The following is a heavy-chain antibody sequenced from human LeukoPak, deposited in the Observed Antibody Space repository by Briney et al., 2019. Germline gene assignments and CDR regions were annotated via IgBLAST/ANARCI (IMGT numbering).Heavy chain of an antibody. Sequence: GGSLRLSCAASGFTFSSYSMNWVRQAPGKGLEWVANIKKDGSEKYYVDSVKGRFTISRDNAKTSLYLQMNSLRAEDTAVYYCARHLSGVTGYTYGRGIDYWGQGTLVTVSS. J-gene: IGHJ4*02. CDR2: IKKDGSEK. CDR3: ARHLSGVTGYTYGRGIDY. CDR1: GFTFSSYS. D-gene: IGHD5-18*01. V-gene: IGHV3-7*01.